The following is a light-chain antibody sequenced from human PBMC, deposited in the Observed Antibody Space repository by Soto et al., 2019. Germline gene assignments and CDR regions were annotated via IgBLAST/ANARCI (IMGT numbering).Light chain of an antibody. V-gene: IGKV3-15*01. J-gene: IGKJ4*01. CDR2: SAS. CDR1: QAINSN. Sequence: EIVMTQSPATLSVSPGETASLSCRASQAINSNLAWYQQRPGQAPRLLIYSASTRTTCVPARVSGSGSETLFTLIIRGLHSEDFALFYQQQYNEWPLTFGGGTKV. CDR3: QQYNEWPLT.